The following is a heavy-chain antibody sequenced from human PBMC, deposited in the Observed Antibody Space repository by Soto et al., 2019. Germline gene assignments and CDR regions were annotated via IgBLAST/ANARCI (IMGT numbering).Heavy chain of an antibody. D-gene: IGHD5-18*01. CDR3: TRENIENSDGLYDAFDI. J-gene: IGHJ3*02. CDR2: MNPKSGGA. Sequence: EASVKVSCKTSGYTFTDYYTHWVRQAPGQGLEWMGWMNPKSGGAYFAQKFQSRVTLTRDTSIGTAYIEVTSLTSDDTAVYFCTRENIENSDGLYDAFDIWGKGKTVTVSS. V-gene: IGHV1-2*02. CDR1: GYTFTDYY.